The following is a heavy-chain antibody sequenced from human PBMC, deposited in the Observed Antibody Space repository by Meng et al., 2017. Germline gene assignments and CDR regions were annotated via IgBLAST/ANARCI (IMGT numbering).Heavy chain of an antibody. CDR1: GFTFSGSA. Sequence: GESLKISCAASGFTFSGSAMHWARQASGKGLEWVGRIRSKANSYATAYAASMKGRFIISRDDSKNTAYLQMNSLETEVTAVYYRMRGFGEGDDYWGQGTLVTVSS. CDR3: MRGFGEGDDY. CDR2: IRSKANSYAT. J-gene: IGHJ4*02. V-gene: IGHV3-73*01. D-gene: IGHD3-10*01.